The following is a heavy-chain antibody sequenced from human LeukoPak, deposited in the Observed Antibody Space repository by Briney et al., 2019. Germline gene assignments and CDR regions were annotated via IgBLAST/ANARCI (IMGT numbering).Heavy chain of an antibody. V-gene: IGHV4-38-2*01. CDR2: IYHSGST. D-gene: IGHD3-16*01. CDR1: GYSISSGYY. Sequence: SETLSLTCAVSGYSISSGYYWGWIRQPPGKGLEWIGSIYHSGSTYYNPSLNSRVTISVDTSKTQFSLKVSSVTAADTAVYYCARGGEAFDIWGQGTMVTVSS. CDR3: ARGGEAFDI. J-gene: IGHJ3*02.